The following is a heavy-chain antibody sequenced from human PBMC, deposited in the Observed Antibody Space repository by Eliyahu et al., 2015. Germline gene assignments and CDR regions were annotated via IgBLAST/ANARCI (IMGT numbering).Heavy chain of an antibody. CDR3: ARVYQDSSHWFDP. Sequence: QVQLVQSGAEVKKPGASVKVSCKASGXTFTSYDIXWVRQATGQGLEWMVWMXPNSGNTGYAQKFQGRVTMTRNTSISTAYMELSSLRSEDTAVYYCARVYQDSSHWFDPWGQGTLVTVSS. V-gene: IGHV1-8*01. D-gene: IGHD2-15*01. CDR2: MXPNSGNT. J-gene: IGHJ5*02. CDR1: GXTFTSYD.